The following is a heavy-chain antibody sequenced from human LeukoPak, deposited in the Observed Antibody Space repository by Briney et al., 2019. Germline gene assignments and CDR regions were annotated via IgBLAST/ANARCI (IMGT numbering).Heavy chain of an antibody. J-gene: IGHJ5*02. CDR2: INSDGINT. D-gene: IGHD3-22*01. V-gene: IGHV3-74*01. CDR3: ARDLGQYYDTSDNWFDP. CDR1: GFTFSNYW. Sequence: PGGSLRLSCAASGFTFSNYWMHWVRHAPGKGLVWVSRINSDGINTSYADSVKGRFTISRDNAKNTLNLQMNSLRAEDMAVYYCARDLGQYYDTSDNWFDPWGQGTLVTVSS.